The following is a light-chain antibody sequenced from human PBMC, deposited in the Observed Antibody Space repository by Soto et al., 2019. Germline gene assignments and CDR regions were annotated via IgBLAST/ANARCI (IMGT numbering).Light chain of an antibody. CDR3: QQYGRSPPLM. Sequence: EIVLTQSPGTLSLSPGERATLSCRASQSVSSNYLAWYQQKPGQAPRLLIYGASTRATGIPDRISGSGSGTDFTLTISRLEHEDVAVYYCQQYGRSPPLMFGGGTKVEIK. CDR2: GAS. CDR1: QSVSSNY. V-gene: IGKV3-20*01. J-gene: IGKJ4*02.